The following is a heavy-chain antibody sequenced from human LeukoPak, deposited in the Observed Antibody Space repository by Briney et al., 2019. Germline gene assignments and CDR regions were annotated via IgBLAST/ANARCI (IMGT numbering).Heavy chain of an antibody. J-gene: IGHJ3*02. CDR3: AKALASSASYSRYAFAI. CDR2: ISGGGSGT. D-gene: IGHD3-22*01. Sequence: GGSLRLSCAPSGVTFSSYAITWVRQAPGQGLEWVAVISGGGSGTYYADSVRGRFTISRDNSKYTVYLKLISMKAEDTAIYYSAKALASSASYSRYAFAIWGQGTMVTVSS. V-gene: IGHV3-23*01. CDR1: GVTFSSYA.